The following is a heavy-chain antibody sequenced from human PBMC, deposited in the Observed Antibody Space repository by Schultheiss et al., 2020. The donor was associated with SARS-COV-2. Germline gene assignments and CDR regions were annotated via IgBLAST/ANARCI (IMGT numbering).Heavy chain of an antibody. Sequence: SQTLSLTCTVSGVSVDSGGYYWTWLRQPPGKGLEWIGEINHSGSTNYNPSLKSRVTISVDTSKNKFSLKLSSVTAADTAVYYCARDVIVVVPEDYYYYGMDVWGQGTTVTVSS. CDR2: INHSGST. J-gene: IGHJ6*02. CDR3: ARDVIVVVPEDYYYYGMDV. CDR1: GVSVDSGGYY. D-gene: IGHD2-2*01. V-gene: IGHV4-61*08.